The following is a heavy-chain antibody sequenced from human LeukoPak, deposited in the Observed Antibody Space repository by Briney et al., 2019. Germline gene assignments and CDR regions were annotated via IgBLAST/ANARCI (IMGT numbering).Heavy chain of an antibody. CDR3: ATVSSLDSNFYSYF. J-gene: IGHJ4*02. Sequence: GATVKVLYSVSGHTLRQLAIHWVRQAPGEGRVWMGGFTPEKGEKIYAQNFQGRVTMSEDTSTDTAYMDLSSLKSENTAINYCATVSSLDSNFYSYFWGEGTLVTVSS. V-gene: IGHV1-24*01. CDR1: GHTLRQLA. D-gene: IGHD3/OR15-3a*01. CDR2: FTPEKGEK.